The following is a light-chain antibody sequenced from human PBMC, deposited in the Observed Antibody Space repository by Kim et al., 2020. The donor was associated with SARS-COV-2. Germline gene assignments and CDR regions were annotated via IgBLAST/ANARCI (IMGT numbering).Light chain of an antibody. V-gene: IGKV3-20*01. Sequence: PGEGAALACRASQSVSSNYLAWYQQKPGQAPRLLIYGASSRATGIPDRFSGSGSGTDFTLTITRLEPEDFAVYYCQQYSSSPATFGQGTKVEI. CDR3: QQYSSSPAT. CDR1: QSVSSNY. J-gene: IGKJ1*01. CDR2: GAS.